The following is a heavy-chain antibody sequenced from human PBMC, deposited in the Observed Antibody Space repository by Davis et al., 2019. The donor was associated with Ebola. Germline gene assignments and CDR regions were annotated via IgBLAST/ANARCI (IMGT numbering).Heavy chain of an antibody. CDR3: ARVNAVTGYSRFDS. V-gene: IGHV3-21*04. Sequence: GESLKISCAASGFTFSSYGMHWVRQAPGKGLEWVSSISSSSSYIYYADSVKGRFTISRDNAKNSLYLRLSSLRAEDTALYYCARVNAVTGYSRFDSWGQGTLVTVSS. CDR2: ISSSSSYI. CDR1: GFTFSSYG. D-gene: IGHD3-9*01. J-gene: IGHJ5*01.